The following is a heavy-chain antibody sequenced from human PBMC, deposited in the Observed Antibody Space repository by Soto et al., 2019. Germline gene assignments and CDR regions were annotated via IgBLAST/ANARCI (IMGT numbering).Heavy chain of an antibody. CDR2: IYYSGST. Sequence: SETLSLTCTVSCGSISSYYWSWIRQPPGKGLEWIGYIYYSGSTNYNPSLKSRVTISVDTSKNQFSLKLSSVTAADTAVYYCARHGGLAAAAYVDYWGQGTLVTVS. V-gene: IGHV4-59*08. CDR3: ARHGGLAAAAYVDY. J-gene: IGHJ4*02. CDR1: CGSISSYY. D-gene: IGHD6-13*01.